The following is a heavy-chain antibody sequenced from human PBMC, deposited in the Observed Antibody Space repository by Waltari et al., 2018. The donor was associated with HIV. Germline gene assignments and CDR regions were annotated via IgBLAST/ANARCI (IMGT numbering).Heavy chain of an antibody. CDR2: IYISGSI. CDR3: ARENILLLFGESYYNYYGMDV. CDR1: GGSLSGYY. V-gene: IGHV4-4*07. J-gene: IGHJ6*02. Sequence: QVQLQESGPGLVKPSETLSLTCTVSGGSLSGYYWSWIRQPAGKGLEWIGQIYISGSINYNPSLKSRVTMALDASKNLFSLKRRSGTAADTAGYYCARENILLLFGESYYNYYGMDVWGQGTTVTVSS. D-gene: IGHD3-10*01.